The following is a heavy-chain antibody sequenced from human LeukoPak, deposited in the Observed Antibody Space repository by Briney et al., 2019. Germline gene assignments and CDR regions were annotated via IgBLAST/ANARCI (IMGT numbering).Heavy chain of an antibody. CDR1: GFTFSTYS. D-gene: IGHD6-19*01. CDR3: ARKLYSSGWADAFDI. Sequence: GGSLRLSCAASGFTFSTYSMNWVRQAPGKGLEWVSCISSSSTIYYADSVKGRFTVSRDNARNSLYLQINSLRDEDTAVYYCARKLYSSGWADAFDIWGQGTMVTVSS. V-gene: IGHV3-48*02. J-gene: IGHJ3*02. CDR2: ISSSSTI.